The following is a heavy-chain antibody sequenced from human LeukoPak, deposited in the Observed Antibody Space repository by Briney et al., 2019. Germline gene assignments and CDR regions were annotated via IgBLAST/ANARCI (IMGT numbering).Heavy chain of an antibody. J-gene: IGHJ5*02. CDR2: IYYSGST. D-gene: IGHD4-17*01. CDR1: GGSISSGGYY. V-gene: IGHV4-61*08. CDR3: ARDSYYGENWFDP. Sequence: SETLSLTCTVSGGSISSGGYYWSWIRQHPGKGLEWIGYIYYSGSTNYNPSLKSRVTISVDTSKNQFSLKLSSVTAADTAVYYCARDSYYGENWFDPWGQGTLVTVSS.